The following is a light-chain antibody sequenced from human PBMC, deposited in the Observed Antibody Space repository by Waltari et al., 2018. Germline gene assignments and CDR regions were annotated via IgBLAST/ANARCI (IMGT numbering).Light chain of an antibody. CDR3: LQYNSYPWT. V-gene: IGKV1-17*01. CDR1: QGIRNG. Sequence: DIQMTQSPSSLSASVGDRVTITCRASQGIRNGLGWYQQQPGKAPKRLIYAASSLQSGVPSRFSGSGSGTEFTLTISSLQPEDFASYYCLQYNSYPWTFGQGTKVESK. J-gene: IGKJ1*01. CDR2: AAS.